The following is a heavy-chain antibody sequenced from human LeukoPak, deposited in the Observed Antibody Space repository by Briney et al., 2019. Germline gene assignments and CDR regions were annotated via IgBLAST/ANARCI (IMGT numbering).Heavy chain of an antibody. CDR3: ARSYGDYDY. D-gene: IGHD4-17*01. CDR1: GFTFSSYW. Sequence: GGSLRLSCAASGFTFSSYWMHWGRQAPGKGLVRVSRINTDGSSTSYADSVKGRFTISRDNAKNTLYLQMNSLRAEDTAVYYCARSYGDYDYWGQGTLVTVSS. V-gene: IGHV3-74*01. CDR2: INTDGSST. J-gene: IGHJ4*02.